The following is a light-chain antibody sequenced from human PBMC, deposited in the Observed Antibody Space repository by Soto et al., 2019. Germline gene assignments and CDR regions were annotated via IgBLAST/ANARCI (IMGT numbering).Light chain of an antibody. CDR3: QQYGSSPLT. CDR1: QSVSFSY. J-gene: IGKJ4*01. CDR2: GAT. V-gene: IGKV3-20*01. Sequence: EIVLTQSPRTLSSSLGDRATLACRASQSVSFSYLAWYQKTAGQAPRLLIYGATSRATGIPDRFSGSESGTDFTLTISRLQPEDFAVYYCQQYGSSPLTFGGGTKVEIK.